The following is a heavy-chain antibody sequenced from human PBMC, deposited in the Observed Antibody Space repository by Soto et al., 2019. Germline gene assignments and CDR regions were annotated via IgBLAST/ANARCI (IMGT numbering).Heavy chain of an antibody. Sequence: QVQVVQAGVEVRRPGSSVKVSCKASGDTFKNCVISWVRQAHGQGLEWMGRIIPLFGTTDFAQRFQGRLTMTTDESTTTAYMELSRLRSEDTATYFCAAELGFGKLSVVWGQGTTVIVSS. V-gene: IGHV1-69*18. CDR2: IIPLFGTT. D-gene: IGHD3-10*01. J-gene: IGHJ6*02. CDR1: GDTFKNCV. CDR3: AAELGFGKLSVV.